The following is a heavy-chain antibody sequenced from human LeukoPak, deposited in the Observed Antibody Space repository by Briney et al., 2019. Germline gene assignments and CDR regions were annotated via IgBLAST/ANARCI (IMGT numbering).Heavy chain of an antibody. J-gene: IGHJ4*02. CDR1: GGSISSYY. D-gene: IGHD6-6*01. V-gene: IGHV4-59*01. Sequence: KTSETLSLTCTVSGGSISSYYWSWIRQPPGKGLEWIGYIYYSGSTNYNPSLKSRVTISVDTSKNQFSLKLSSVTAADTAVYYCARDGSSSSGGFDYWGQGTLVTVSS. CDR2: IYYSGST. CDR3: ARDGSSSSGGFDY.